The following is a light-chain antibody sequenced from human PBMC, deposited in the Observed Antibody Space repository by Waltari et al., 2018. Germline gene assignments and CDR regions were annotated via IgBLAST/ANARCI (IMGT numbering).Light chain of an antibody. CDR3: QQYYESPYT. V-gene: IGKV4-1*01. J-gene: IGKJ2*01. CDR1: QSVLYSSNNYNY. CDR2: GAS. Sequence: INCKSSQSVLYSSNNYNYLAWYQQKPGQPPQLLIYGASTRESGVPDRFGGSGSGTHFTLTISSLQAEDVAVYYCQQYYESPYTFGQGTKLEIK.